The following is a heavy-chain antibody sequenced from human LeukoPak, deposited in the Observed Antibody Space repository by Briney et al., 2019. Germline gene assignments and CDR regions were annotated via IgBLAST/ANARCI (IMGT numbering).Heavy chain of an antibody. CDR3: VKQIGYCSGGSCYFDY. V-gene: IGHV3-23*01. D-gene: IGHD2-15*01. CDR1: GFTFSSYG. J-gene: IGHJ4*02. Sequence: PGGSLRLSCAASGFTFSSYGMHWVRQAPGKGLEWVSAISGSGGSTYYADSVKGRFTISRDNSKNTVYLQMNSLRAEDTAVYYCVKQIGYCSGGSCYFDYWGQGTLVTVSS. CDR2: ISGSGGST.